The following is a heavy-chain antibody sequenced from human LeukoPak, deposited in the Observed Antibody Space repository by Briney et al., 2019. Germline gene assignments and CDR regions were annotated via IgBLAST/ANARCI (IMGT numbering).Heavy chain of an antibody. CDR1: GFTFSSYG. Sequence: GGSLRLSCAASGFTFSSYGMHWARQAPGKGLDWVAVISYDGSNKYYADSVKGRFTISRDNSKNTLYLQMNSLRAEDTAVYYCAKDRQGYYGSGSYYNRDAFDIWGQGTMVTVSS. CDR2: ISYDGSNK. CDR3: AKDRQGYYGSGSYYNRDAFDI. D-gene: IGHD3-10*01. J-gene: IGHJ3*02. V-gene: IGHV3-30*18.